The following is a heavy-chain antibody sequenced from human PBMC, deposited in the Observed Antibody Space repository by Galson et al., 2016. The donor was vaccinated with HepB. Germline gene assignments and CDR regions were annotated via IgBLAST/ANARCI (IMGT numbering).Heavy chain of an antibody. V-gene: IGHV1-69*13. CDR3: VTYNERRELGYFES. Sequence: SVKVSCKASGGTFSTSSVNWVRQAPGQGLEWMGGIIPFFRVANHAQKFQDRVTISADESSTTAYMELSSLRSEDTAVYYCVTYNERRELGYFESWGQGTLVTVSS. D-gene: IGHD1-7*01. J-gene: IGHJ4*02. CDR1: GGTFSTSS. CDR2: IIPFFRVA.